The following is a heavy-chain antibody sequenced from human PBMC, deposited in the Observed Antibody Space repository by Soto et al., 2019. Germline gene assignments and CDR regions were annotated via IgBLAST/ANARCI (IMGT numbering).Heavy chain of an antibody. CDR1: GCTFISYS. Sequence: GGSLRLSCAPSGCTFISYSMSWVRQAPGKGLDWVSAISGSGGSTYYADSVKGRFTISRDNSKNTLYLQMNSLRAEDTAVYYCAKDGAQYSGSYRLFDYWGQGTLVTVSS. D-gene: IGHD1-26*01. J-gene: IGHJ4*02. CDR3: AKDGAQYSGSYRLFDY. V-gene: IGHV3-23*01. CDR2: ISGSGGST.